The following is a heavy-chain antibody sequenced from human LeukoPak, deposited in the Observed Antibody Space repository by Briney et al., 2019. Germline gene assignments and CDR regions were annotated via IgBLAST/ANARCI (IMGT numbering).Heavy chain of an antibody. CDR2: VSGSGGST. V-gene: IGHV3-23*01. J-gene: IGHJ4*02. CDR3: AKVGSTVTIDLDY. CDR1: GFTFSNAW. Sequence: GGSLRLSCAASGFTFSNAWMSWVRQAPGKGLEWVSAVSGSGGSTYYADSVKGRFAISRDNSKNTLYLQMNSLRAENTAVYYCAKVGSTVTIDLDYWGQGTLVTVSS. D-gene: IGHD4-17*01.